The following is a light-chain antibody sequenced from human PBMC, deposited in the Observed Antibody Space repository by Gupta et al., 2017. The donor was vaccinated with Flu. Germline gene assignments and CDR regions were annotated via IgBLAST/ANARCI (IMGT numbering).Light chain of an antibody. CDR3: QQDGSSPWT. CDR1: QSLRSSY. Sequence: GTLSLSPGERATRSCRASQSLRSSYLVWYQQKPGQAPRLLIYGASNRATGIPDRFSGSGSGTDFTLTISRLEPEDFAVYYCQQDGSSPWTFGQGTKVEIK. J-gene: IGKJ1*01. CDR2: GAS. V-gene: IGKV3-20*01.